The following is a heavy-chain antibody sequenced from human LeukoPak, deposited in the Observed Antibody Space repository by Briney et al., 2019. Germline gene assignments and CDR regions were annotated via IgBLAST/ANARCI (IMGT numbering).Heavy chain of an antibody. J-gene: IGHJ4*02. CDR3: ARERGGGRFLEWLPEPVYDY. CDR2: IYTSGST. D-gene: IGHD3-3*01. Sequence: SETLSLTCTVSGGSISSYYWSRIRQPAGKGLEWIGRIYTSGSTNYNPSLKSRVTMSVDTSKNQFSLKLSSVTAADTAVYYCARERGGGRFLEWLPEPVYDYWGQGTLVTVSS. V-gene: IGHV4-4*07. CDR1: GGSISSYY.